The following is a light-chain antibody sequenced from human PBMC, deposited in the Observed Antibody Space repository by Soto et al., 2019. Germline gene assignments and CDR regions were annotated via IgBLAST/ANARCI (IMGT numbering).Light chain of an antibody. CDR3: QQYGSSPRT. J-gene: IGKJ1*01. CDR1: QTVSSSY. Sequence: EIVLTQSPGTLSLSPGERATLSCRASQTVSSSYLAWYQQKLGQAPRLLIYGASNRATGIPDRFSGSGSGTDFTLTISRLEPVDFAVYYCQQYGSSPRTFSQGTKV. CDR2: GAS. V-gene: IGKV3-20*01.